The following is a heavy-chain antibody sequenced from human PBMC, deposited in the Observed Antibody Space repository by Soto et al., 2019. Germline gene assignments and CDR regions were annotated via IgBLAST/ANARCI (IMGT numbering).Heavy chain of an antibody. J-gene: IGHJ4*02. CDR3: ARDLDYDIFIGYRGPPNFDN. CDR2: ISDYSGDT. CDR1: GYTFNNFG. D-gene: IGHD3-9*01. V-gene: IGHV1-18*01. Sequence: ASVKVSCKTSGYTFNNFGISWVRQAPGQGFEWMGWISDYSGDTKIAEKFQDRATLTTDTATSTAYMELRSLTSHDTAVYYCARDLDYDIFIGYRGPPNFDNWGQGTRVTVSS.